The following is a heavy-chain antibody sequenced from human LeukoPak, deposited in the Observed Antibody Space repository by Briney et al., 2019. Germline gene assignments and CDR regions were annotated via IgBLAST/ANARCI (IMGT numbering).Heavy chain of an antibody. J-gene: IGHJ6*02. Sequence: SVKVSCKASGGTFSSYAISWVRQAPGQGLEWMGGIIPTFGTANYAQKFQGRVTITADESTSTAYMELSSLRSEDTAVYYCARPYCSSTSCYETYYYGMDVWGQGTTVTVSS. V-gene: IGHV1-69*13. CDR2: IIPTFGTA. D-gene: IGHD2-2*01. CDR1: GGTFSSYA. CDR3: ARPYCSSTSCYETYYYGMDV.